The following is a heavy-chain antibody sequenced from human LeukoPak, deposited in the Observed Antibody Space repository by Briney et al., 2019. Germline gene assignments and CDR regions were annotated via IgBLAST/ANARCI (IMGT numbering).Heavy chain of an antibody. V-gene: IGHV3-48*01. CDR2: ISSSSSTI. CDR1: GFTFSSYS. D-gene: IGHD4-11*01. J-gene: IGHJ6*03. Sequence: GSLRLSCAASGFTFSSYSMNWVRQAPGKGVEWVSYISSSSSTIYYADSVKGRFTISRDNAKNSLYLQMNSLRAEDTAVYYCARARYSNYNYYYYYMDVWGKGTTVTVSS. CDR3: ARARYSNYNYYYYYMDV.